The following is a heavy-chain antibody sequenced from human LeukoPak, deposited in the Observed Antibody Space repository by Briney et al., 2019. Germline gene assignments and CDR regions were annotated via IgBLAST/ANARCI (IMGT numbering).Heavy chain of an antibody. CDR3: ARDLLRGKYLPVAFDI. Sequence: PSETLSLTCAVYGGSFSGYYWSWIRQPPGKGLEWIGSIYYSGSTYYNPSLKSRVTISVDTSKNQFSLKLSSVTAADTAVYYCARDLLRGKYLPVAFDIWGQGTMVTVSS. V-gene: IGHV4-34*01. D-gene: IGHD3-10*01. CDR2: IYYSGST. J-gene: IGHJ3*02. CDR1: GGSFSGYY.